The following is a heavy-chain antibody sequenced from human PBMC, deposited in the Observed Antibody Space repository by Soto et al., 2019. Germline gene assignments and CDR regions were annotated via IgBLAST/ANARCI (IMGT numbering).Heavy chain of an antibody. CDR3: AKDFRPWLRRLDAFDI. CDR2: ISYDGSNK. J-gene: IGHJ3*02. CDR1: GFTFSSYG. D-gene: IGHD5-12*01. Sequence: RGSLRLSCAASGFTFSSYGMHWVRQAPGKGLEWVAVISYDGSNKYYADSVKGRFTISRDNSKNTLYLQMNSLRAEDTAVYYCAKDFRPWLRRLDAFDIWGQGTMVTVSS. V-gene: IGHV3-30*18.